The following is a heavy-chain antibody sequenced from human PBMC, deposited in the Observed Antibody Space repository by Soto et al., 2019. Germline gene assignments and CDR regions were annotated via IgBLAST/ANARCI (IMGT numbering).Heavy chain of an antibody. CDR2: ISSSGDLT. J-gene: IGHJ4*02. Sequence: QVQLVESGGGLVKPGGSLRLSCAASGVTFSGYYMSWIRQAPGKGLECISYISSSGDLTKYADSVKGRFTISRDNAKKSLYLQMNSLRAEDTSVYYCVRETAYYFDYWGQGTLVTVSS. CDR1: GVTFSGYY. CDR3: VRETAYYFDY. V-gene: IGHV3-11*05. D-gene: IGHD1-1*01.